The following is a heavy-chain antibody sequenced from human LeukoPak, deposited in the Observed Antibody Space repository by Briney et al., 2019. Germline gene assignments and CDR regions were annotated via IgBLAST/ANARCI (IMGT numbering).Heavy chain of an antibody. V-gene: IGHV1-2*02. J-gene: IGHJ4*02. D-gene: IGHD3-22*01. CDR3: ARDFYDSSGYYHGNY. Sequence: ASVKVSCKASGYTFTGYYMHWVRQAPGQGLEWMGWINPNSGGTNYAQKFQGRVTMTRDTSISTAYMELSRLRSDDTAVYYCARDFYDSSGYYHGNYWGQGTLVTVSS. CDR1: GYTFTGYY. CDR2: INPNSGGT.